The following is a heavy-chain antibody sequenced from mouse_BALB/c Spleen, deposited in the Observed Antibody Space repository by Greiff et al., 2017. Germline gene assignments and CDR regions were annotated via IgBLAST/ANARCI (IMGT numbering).Heavy chain of an antibody. Sequence: EVKLVESGGGLVKPGGSLKLSCAASGFAFSSYDMSWVRQTPEKRLEWVAYISSGGGSTYYPDTVKGRFTISRDNAKNTLFLQMTSLRSEDTAMYYCARSDYVGDYYAMDYWGQGTSVTVSS. CDR3: ARSDYVGDYYAMDY. V-gene: IGHV5-12-1*01. CDR2: ISSGGGST. J-gene: IGHJ4*01. D-gene: IGHD1-1*01. CDR1: GFAFSSYD.